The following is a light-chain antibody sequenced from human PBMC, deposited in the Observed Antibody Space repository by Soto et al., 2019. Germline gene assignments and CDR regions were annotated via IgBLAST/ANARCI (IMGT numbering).Light chain of an antibody. V-gene: IGKV3-15*01. CDR3: QQYNTWPPWT. CDR1: QSVSSSY. Sequence: EIVMTQSPATLSVSPGERAALSCRASQSVSSSYLAWYQQKPGQAPRLLIDNASTRATGVPARFSGSGSGRDGREYTLTISSLQSEDYAVYYCQQYNTWPPWTFGQGTKVDI. CDR2: NAS. J-gene: IGKJ1*01.